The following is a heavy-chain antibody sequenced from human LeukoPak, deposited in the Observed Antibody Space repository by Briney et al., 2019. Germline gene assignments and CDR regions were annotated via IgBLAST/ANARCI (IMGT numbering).Heavy chain of an antibody. CDR3: ARARQTKYCSGGSCYYFDY. J-gene: IGHJ4*02. CDR2: INPNSGGT. V-gene: IGHV1-2*02. D-gene: IGHD2-15*01. Sequence: ASVKVSCKASGYTFTSYGISWVRQAPGQGLEWMGWINPNSGGTNYAQKFQGRVTMTRDTSISTAYMELSRLRSDDTAVYYCARARQTKYCSGGSCYYFDYWGQGTLVTVSS. CDR1: GYTFTSYG.